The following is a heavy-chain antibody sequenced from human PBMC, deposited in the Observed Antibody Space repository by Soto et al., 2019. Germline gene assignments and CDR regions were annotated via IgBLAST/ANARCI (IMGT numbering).Heavy chain of an antibody. CDR2: ISGSGGST. CDR1: GFTFSSYA. V-gene: IGHV3-23*01. Sequence: EVQLLESGGGLVQPGGSLRLSCAASGFTFSSYAMSWVRQAPGKGLEWVSAISGSGGSTYYADSVKGRFTISRDNSKNTLYLRMNRLIAVDTAGYDCEKHLWFGELSNWGQGTLVTVSS. J-gene: IGHJ4*02. CDR3: EKHLWFGELSN. D-gene: IGHD3-10*01.